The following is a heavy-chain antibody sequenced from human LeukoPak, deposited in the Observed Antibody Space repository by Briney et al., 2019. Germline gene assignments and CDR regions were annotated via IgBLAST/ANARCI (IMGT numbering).Heavy chain of an antibody. V-gene: IGHV3-23*01. D-gene: IGHD2-2*01. CDR2: ISGSGGST. CDR3: AQRSAATN. Sequence: GGSLRLSCAASGFTFSSYAMSWVRQAPGKGLEWVSAISGSGGSTYYADSVKGRSTISRDNAKNSLYLQMNSLRAEDTAVYYCAQRSAATNWGQGTLVTVSS. J-gene: IGHJ4*02. CDR1: GFTFSSYA.